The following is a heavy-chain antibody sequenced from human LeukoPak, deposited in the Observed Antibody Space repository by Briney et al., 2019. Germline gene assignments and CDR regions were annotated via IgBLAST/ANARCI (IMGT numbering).Heavy chain of an antibody. J-gene: IGHJ4*02. CDR2: IISSGSAI. CDR1: GFSISAFE. V-gene: IGHV3-48*03. CDR3: ARRFDS. Sequence: GGSLRLACTVSGFSISAFEMNWVRQAPGKGLEWVSQIISSGSAIYYADSVKGRFTLSRDNAKNSLYLQMSSLRVEDTAVYYCARRFDSWGQGTLVTVSS.